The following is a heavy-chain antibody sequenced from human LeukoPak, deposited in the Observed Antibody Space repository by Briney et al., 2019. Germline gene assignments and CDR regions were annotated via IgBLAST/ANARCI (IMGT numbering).Heavy chain of an antibody. CDR2: ISWNSGSI. J-gene: IGHJ4*02. CDR1: GFTFDDYA. Sequence: GRSLRLSCAASGFTFDDYAMHWVRQAPGKGLEWVSGISWNSGSIGYADSVKGRFTISRDNAKSSLYLQMNSLRAEDTALYYCAKDNSYGYLDYFDYWGQGTLVTVSS. D-gene: IGHD5-18*01. CDR3: AKDNSYGYLDYFDY. V-gene: IGHV3-9*01.